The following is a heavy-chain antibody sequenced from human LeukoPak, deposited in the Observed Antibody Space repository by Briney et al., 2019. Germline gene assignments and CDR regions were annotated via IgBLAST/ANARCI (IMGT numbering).Heavy chain of an antibody. CDR1: GFTFSTYA. J-gene: IGHJ4*02. V-gene: IGHV3-23*01. CDR3: ASRGYGSGSYYTFDF. D-gene: IGHD3-10*01. CDR2: ISGSGDST. Sequence: GGSLRLSCAASGFTFSTYAMSWVRQAPGKGLEWVSTISGSGDSTFYADSVKGRFTISRDNSKNTLYLQMNSLRAEDTAIYYCASRGYGSGSYYTFDFWGQGTLVTVSS.